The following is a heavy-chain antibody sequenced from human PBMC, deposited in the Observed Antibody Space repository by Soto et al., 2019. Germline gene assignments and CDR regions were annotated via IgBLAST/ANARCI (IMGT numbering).Heavy chain of an antibody. CDR1: GGSFSGYY. V-gene: IGHV4-34*01. D-gene: IGHD1-1*01. Sequence: SETLSLTCAVYGGSFSGYYWSWIHQPPGKXLEWIGEINHSGSTNYNPSLKSRVTISVDTSKNQFSLKLSSVTAADTAVYYCARGRGNGNKAYYYYGMDVWGQGTTVTVSS. CDR3: ARGRGNGNKAYYYYGMDV. CDR2: INHSGST. J-gene: IGHJ6*02.